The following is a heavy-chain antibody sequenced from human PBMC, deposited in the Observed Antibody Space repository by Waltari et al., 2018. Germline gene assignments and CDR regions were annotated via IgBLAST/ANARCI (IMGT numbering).Heavy chain of an antibody. CDR3: ATTPRNWNYYYYGMDV. Sequence: EVQLVESGGGLVQPGGSLRLSCVVSGLTFSIYDMNWVRQAPGKGLEWVAYTSVSGTNIYYADSVKGRFTISRDDVKNSLFLQMNSLRAEDAGVYYCATTPRNWNYYYYGMDVWGQGTTVTVSS. V-gene: IGHV3-48*03. J-gene: IGHJ6*02. CDR2: TSVSGTNI. CDR1: GLTFSIYD. D-gene: IGHD1-1*01.